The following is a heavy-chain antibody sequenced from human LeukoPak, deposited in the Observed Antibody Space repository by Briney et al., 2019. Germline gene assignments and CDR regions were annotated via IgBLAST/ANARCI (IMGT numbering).Heavy chain of an antibody. CDR1: GFTFSTYV. CDR2: IGRSALNT. J-gene: IGHJ4*02. D-gene: IGHD5-12*01. CDR3: AMGYTDYDPPDY. Sequence: PGGSLRRSCAASGFTFSTYVMTWVRQDPGKGLEWVSAIGRSALNTYYTDSVKGRFTISRDNSINALYLQMNSLRADDTAVYYCAMGYTDYDPPDYWGRGTLVTVSS. V-gene: IGHV3-23*05.